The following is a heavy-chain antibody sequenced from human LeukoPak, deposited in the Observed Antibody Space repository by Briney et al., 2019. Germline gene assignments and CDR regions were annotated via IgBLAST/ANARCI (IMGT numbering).Heavy chain of an antibody. Sequence: PSETLSLTCSVSSGTISNYYWHWIRQPPGKGLEWIGYIYYSGSTNYNPSLKSRVIMSMDTSKKQFSLKLTSVTAADTAVYYCARGGGYLYYFDYWGQGTLVTVSS. V-gene: IGHV4-59*01. CDR2: IYYSGST. CDR1: SGTISNYY. CDR3: ARGGGYLYYFDY. J-gene: IGHJ4*02. D-gene: IGHD5-12*01.